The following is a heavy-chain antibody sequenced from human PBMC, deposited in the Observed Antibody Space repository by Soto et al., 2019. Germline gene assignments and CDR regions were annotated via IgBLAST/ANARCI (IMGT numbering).Heavy chain of an antibody. CDR1: GFSVSSNY. Sequence: EVQLVESGGGLIQPGGSLRLSCAASGFSVSSNYMSWVRQAPGKGLEWVSVIYSGGNTHYADSVKGRFTISRDNSKNTLYLHMNSLRAEDTAVYYCARDSTWIPYYHYGLEVWGQGTTVTVSS. J-gene: IGHJ6*02. D-gene: IGHD5-18*01. V-gene: IGHV3-53*01. CDR3: ARDSTWIPYYHYGLEV. CDR2: IYSGGNT.